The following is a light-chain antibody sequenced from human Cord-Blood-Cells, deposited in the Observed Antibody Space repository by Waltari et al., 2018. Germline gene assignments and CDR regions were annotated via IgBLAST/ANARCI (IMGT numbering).Light chain of an antibody. CDR2: AAS. Sequence: DIQMTQSPSSLSPSVGARVNISCRASQSISSYLNCSQQKPGRAHKPLSYAASSLKSGVPSRFSGSGSGTDFTLTISSLQPEDFATCDCQQSYTTPYSSGQGTKLEIK. J-gene: IGKJ2*03. CDR3: QQSYTTPYS. V-gene: IGKV1-39*01. CDR1: QSISSY.